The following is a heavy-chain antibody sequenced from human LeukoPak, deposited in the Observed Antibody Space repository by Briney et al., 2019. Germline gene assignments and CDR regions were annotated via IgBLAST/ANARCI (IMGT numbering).Heavy chain of an antibody. V-gene: IGHV1-3*01. D-gene: IGHD5-12*01. Sequence: GASVKVSCKASGYTFTSYAMHWVRQAPGQRLEWMGWINAGNGNTKYLQKFQGRVTITRDTSASTAYMELSSLRSEDTAVYYCAREVVATIGAWFDPWGQGTLVTVSS. CDR2: INAGNGNT. CDR1: GYTFTSYA. J-gene: IGHJ5*02. CDR3: AREVVATIGAWFDP.